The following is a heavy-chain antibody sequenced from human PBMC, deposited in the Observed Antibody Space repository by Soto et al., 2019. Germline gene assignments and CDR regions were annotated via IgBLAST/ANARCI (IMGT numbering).Heavy chain of an antibody. Sequence: SETLSLTCSVSGASITTYYWSWFRQPPGKGLEWIGYIHDSGSTKYNPSLESRVTISVDTSKTHFSLRTEDTAVYYCARDGPYFDYWGQGTLVTVSS. J-gene: IGHJ4*02. CDR3: ARDGPYFDY. CDR2: IHDSGST. CDR1: GASITTYY. V-gene: IGHV4-59*01.